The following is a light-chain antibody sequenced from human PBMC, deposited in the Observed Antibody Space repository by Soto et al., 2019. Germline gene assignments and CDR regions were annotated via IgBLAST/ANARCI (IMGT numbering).Light chain of an antibody. Sequence: VVLTQSPLSLPVTLGQPASISCRSSQSLVYRDGNTYLNWFQQRPGQSARRLIDKVSDRDSGVPGGVCSSGSGTDFTLKISRVEAEDVGVYYCMQGTHWPPYSFGRGTKLEIK. CDR2: KVS. J-gene: IGKJ2*03. CDR3: MQGTHWPPYS. V-gene: IGKV2-30*01. CDR1: QSLVYRDGNTY.